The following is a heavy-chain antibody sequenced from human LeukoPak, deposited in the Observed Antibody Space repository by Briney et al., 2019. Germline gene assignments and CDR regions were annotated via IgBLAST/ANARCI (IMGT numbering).Heavy chain of an antibody. CDR2: ISSNGGST. CDR3: ATSGDFWSGYWYYFDY. CDR1: GFTFSSYA. V-gene: IGHV3-64*01. Sequence: GGSLRLSCAASGFTFSSYAMHWVRQAPGKGLEYVSAISSNGGSTYYANSVKGRFTISRDNSKNTLYLQMGSLRAEDMAVYYCATSGDFWSGYWYYFDYWGQGTLVTVSP. J-gene: IGHJ4*02. D-gene: IGHD3-3*01.